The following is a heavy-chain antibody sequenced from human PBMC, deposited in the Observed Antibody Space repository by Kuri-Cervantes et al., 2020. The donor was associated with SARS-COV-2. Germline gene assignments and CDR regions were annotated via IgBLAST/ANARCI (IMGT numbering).Heavy chain of an antibody. CDR3: ARLSDSSSWYCDY. J-gene: IGHJ4*02. D-gene: IGHD6-13*01. CDR2: IYHSGYT. CDR1: GGSISSGRYY. Sequence: SETLSLTCAVSGGSISSGRYYWSWIRQHPGKGLEWIGYIYHSGYTHYNPSLESRVTISVDTSKNQVSLELSSVTAADTAVYYCARLSDSSSWYCDYWGQGTLVTVSS. V-gene: IGHV4-31*02.